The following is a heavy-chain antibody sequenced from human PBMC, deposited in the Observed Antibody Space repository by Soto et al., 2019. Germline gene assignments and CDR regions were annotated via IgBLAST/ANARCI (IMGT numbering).Heavy chain of an antibody. CDR3: AIRPYYYDSSGFLDAFDI. J-gene: IGHJ3*02. CDR1: GGTFSSYA. CDR2: IIPIFGTA. V-gene: IGHV1-69*12. Sequence: QVQLVQSGAEVKKPGSSVKVSCKASGGTFSSYAISWVRQAPGQGLEWMGGIIPIFGTANYAQKFQGRVTITADESTSTAYMELSRLRSEDTAVYYCAIRPYYYDSSGFLDAFDIWGQGTMVTVSS. D-gene: IGHD3-22*01.